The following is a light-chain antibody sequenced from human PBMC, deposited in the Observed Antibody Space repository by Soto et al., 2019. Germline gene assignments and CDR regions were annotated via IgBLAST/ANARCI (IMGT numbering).Light chain of an antibody. CDR1: QSISGW. Sequence: DIQMTQSPSTLSASIGDRVTIPCRASQSISGWLAWYQQKPGKAPKLLISDVSSLESGVPSRFSGSGSGTEFTLTISSLQPDDFAVYYCQQYHDYWTFGPGTKVDIK. J-gene: IGKJ1*01. CDR2: DVS. V-gene: IGKV1-5*01. CDR3: QQYHDYWT.